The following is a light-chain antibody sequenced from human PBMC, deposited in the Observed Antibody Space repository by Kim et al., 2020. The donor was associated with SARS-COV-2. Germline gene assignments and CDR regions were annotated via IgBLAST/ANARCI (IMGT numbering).Light chain of an antibody. V-gene: IGLV3-1*01. CDR1: KLGDKY. J-gene: IGLJ3*02. Sequence: SYELTQPPSVSVSPGQTASITCSGDKLGDKYACWYQQKPGQSPVLVIYQDSKRPSGSPERFSGSNSGNTATLTISGTQAMDEADYYCQAWDSTWVFGGGTQLTVL. CDR3: QAWDSTWV. CDR2: QDS.